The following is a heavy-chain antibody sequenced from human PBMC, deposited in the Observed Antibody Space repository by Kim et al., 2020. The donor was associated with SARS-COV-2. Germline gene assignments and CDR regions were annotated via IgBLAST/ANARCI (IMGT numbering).Heavy chain of an antibody. CDR3: ARDIRGALRGIVVVPAATFDP. CDR2: IYYSGRT. D-gene: IGHD2-2*01. CDR1: GGSISSSSYY. V-gene: IGHV4-39*02. Sequence: SETLSLTCTVSGGSISSSSYYWGWIRQPPGKGLEWIGSIYYSGRTYYNPSLKSRVTISVDTSKNQFSLKLSSVTAADTAVYYCARDIRGALRGIVVVPAATFDPWGQGTLVTVSS. J-gene: IGHJ5*02.